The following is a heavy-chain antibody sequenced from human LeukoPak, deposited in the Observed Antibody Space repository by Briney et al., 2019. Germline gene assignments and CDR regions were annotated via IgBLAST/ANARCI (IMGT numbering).Heavy chain of an antibody. CDR2: IYSGGST. J-gene: IGHJ4*02. V-gene: IGHV3-66*01. CDR3: ATGERMVRGDGVDY. D-gene: IGHD3-10*01. Sequence: GGSLRLSCAASGFTVRNNYMSWVRQAPGKGLEWVSVIYSGGSTYYAASVKGRFTISRDNSKNTLYLQMNSLRAEDTAVYFCATGERMVRGDGVDYWGQGTLVTVSS. CDR1: GFTVRNNY.